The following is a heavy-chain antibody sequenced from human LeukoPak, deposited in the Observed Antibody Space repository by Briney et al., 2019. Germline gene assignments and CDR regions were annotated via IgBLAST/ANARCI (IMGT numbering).Heavy chain of an antibody. CDR2: INHSGST. D-gene: IGHD2-15*01. CDR3: ARVKVKGSTYYYYGMDV. CDR1: GGSISSSNW. Sequence: SETLSLTCAVSGGSISSSNWWSWVRQPPGKGLEWIGEINHSGSTNYNPSLKSRVTISVDTSKNQFSLKLSSVTAADTAVYYCARVKVKGSTYYYYGMDVWGKGTTVTVSS. V-gene: IGHV4-4*02. J-gene: IGHJ6*04.